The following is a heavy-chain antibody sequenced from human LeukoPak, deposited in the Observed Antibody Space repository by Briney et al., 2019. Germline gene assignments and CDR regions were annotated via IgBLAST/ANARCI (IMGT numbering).Heavy chain of an antibody. CDR2: ISSSGSTI. CDR3: ARARRVSYYDSSGYFTAGDY. V-gene: IGHV3-11*01. D-gene: IGHD3-22*01. CDR1: GFTFSDYY. Sequence: GGSLRLSCAASGFTFSDYYMSWIRQAPGKGLEWVSYISSSGSTIYYADSVKGRFTISRDNAKNSLYLQMNSLRAEDTAVYYCARARRVSYYDSSGYFTAGDYWGQGTLVTVSS. J-gene: IGHJ4*02.